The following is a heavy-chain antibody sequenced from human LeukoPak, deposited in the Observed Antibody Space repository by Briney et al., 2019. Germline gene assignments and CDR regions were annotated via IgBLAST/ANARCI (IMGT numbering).Heavy chain of an antibody. J-gene: IGHJ4*02. Sequence: PSQTLSLTCTVSGGSISSGNYYWSWIRQPAGKGLEWIGRISASGSTNYNPSLKTRATISTDTSKKRFSLRLSSVTAADTAVYFCARERSFYYDSSGNYQWRGYYFDYWGQGTLATVSS. V-gene: IGHV4-61*02. CDR1: GGSISSGNYY. D-gene: IGHD3-22*01. CDR3: ARERSFYYDSSGNYQWRGYYFDY. CDR2: ISASGST.